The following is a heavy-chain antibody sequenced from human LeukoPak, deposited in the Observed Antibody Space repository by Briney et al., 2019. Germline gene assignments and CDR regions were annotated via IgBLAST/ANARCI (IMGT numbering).Heavy chain of an antibody. CDR1: GFTFSNYA. CDR2: IKGSGSFT. D-gene: IGHD2-8*01. V-gene: IGHV3-23*01. J-gene: IGHJ4*02. Sequence: GGSLILSCAGSGFTFSNYALIWVRQAPGRGLEWVSAIKGSGSFTKYADSVTGRFTISRDNAKNTVHLQMSTLTAEDTAVYYCAKDKWWGASDHWGQGSLVTVSS. CDR3: AKDKWWGASDH.